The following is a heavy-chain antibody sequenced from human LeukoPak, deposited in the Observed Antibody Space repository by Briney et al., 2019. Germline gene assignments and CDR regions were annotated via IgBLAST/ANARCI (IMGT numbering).Heavy chain of an antibody. CDR2: IYTSGST. D-gene: IGHD6-6*01. V-gene: IGHV4-4*09. Sequence: SETLSLTCTVSGGSISSYYWSWIRQPPGKGLEWIGYIYTSGSTNYNPSLKSLVSISVDTSTNQFSLKLRSVTAADTAVYYCARRGSSSSSFDYYYYMDVWGKGTRSPSP. CDR3: ARRGSSSSSFDYYYYMDV. J-gene: IGHJ6*03. CDR1: GGSISSYY.